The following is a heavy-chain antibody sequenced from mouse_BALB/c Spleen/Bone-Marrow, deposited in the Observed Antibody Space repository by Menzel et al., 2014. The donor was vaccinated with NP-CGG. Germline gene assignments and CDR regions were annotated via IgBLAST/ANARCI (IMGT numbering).Heavy chain of an antibody. CDR3: ARDKGRVFFDY. CDR1: GFTFTDYY. J-gene: IGHJ2*01. V-gene: IGHV7-3*02. CDR2: IRNKANGYTT. Sequence: VKLVESGGALVQPGGSLRLSCATSGFTFTDYYMNWVRQPPGKALEWLGFIRNKANGYTTEYSASVKGRFTISRDNSQSILYLQMNTLRAEDSATYYCARDKGRVFFDYWGQGTTLTVSS.